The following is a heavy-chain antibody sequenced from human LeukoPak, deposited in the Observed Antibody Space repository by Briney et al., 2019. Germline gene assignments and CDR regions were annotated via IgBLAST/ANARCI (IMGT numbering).Heavy chain of an antibody. CDR2: ISYDGSKK. Sequence: PGGSLRLSCAASGFTFSNYAIHWVRQAPGKGLEWVAGISYDGSKKYYADSVKDRFTISRDNAKNTLYLHMNSLRAEDTALYYCAREEALWFGESLGYFDYWGQGTLVTVSS. V-gene: IGHV3-30*04. CDR3: AREEALWFGESLGYFDY. J-gene: IGHJ4*02. D-gene: IGHD3-10*01. CDR1: GFTFSNYA.